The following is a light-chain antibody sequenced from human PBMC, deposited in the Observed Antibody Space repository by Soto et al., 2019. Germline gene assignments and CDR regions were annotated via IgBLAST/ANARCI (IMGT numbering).Light chain of an antibody. Sequence: QSLLTQPASVSGSPGQSITISCNGTSSDVGNYNYVSWYQQHPGKVPKLMIYDVSNRPSGVSNRFSGSKSGNTASLTISGLQAEDEADYYCSSYTTSSTLVFGTGTKVTVL. CDR1: SSDVGNYNY. CDR2: DVS. J-gene: IGLJ1*01. V-gene: IGLV2-14*01. CDR3: SSYTTSSTLV.